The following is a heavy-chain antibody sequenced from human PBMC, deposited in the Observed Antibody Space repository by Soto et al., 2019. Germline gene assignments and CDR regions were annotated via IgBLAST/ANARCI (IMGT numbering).Heavy chain of an antibody. D-gene: IGHD6-13*01. J-gene: IGHJ4*02. CDR3: ARGGIAAAAPPDY. CDR2: IYYSGST. CDR1: GGSISSVGYY. V-gene: IGHV4-31*03. Sequence: QVQLQESGPGLVKPSQTLSLTCTVSGGSISSVGYYWSWIRQHPGKGLEWIGYIYYSGSTYYNPSLNSRVTISVDTSKNQFSRKLSSVTAADTAVYYCARGGIAAAAPPDYWGPGTLVTVSS.